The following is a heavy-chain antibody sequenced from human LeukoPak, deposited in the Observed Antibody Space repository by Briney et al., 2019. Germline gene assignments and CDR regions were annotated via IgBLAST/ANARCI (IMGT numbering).Heavy chain of an antibody. D-gene: IGHD5-18*01. CDR1: GGSINSYY. Sequence: SETLSLTCTVSGGSINSYYWSWIRQPPGKGLEWIGYIYYSGSNNYNPSLKSRVTISVNKSKNQSSLKQSSVPAADAAVYYYAGAIRGYNYVFGDWGQGTLVTVSS. J-gene: IGHJ4*02. CDR3: AGAIRGYNYVFGD. V-gene: IGHV4-59*01. CDR2: IYYSGSN.